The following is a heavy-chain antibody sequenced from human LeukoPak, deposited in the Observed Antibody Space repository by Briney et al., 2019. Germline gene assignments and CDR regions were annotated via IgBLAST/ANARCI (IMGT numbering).Heavy chain of an antibody. CDR2: IYYSGST. D-gene: IGHD1-7*01. CDR3: ARIEGLKWNYDYGPFDY. CDR1: GGSISSSSYY. V-gene: IGHV4-39*01. Sequence: SETLFLTCTVSGGSISSSSYYWGWIRQPPGKGLEWIGSIYYSGSTYYNPSLKSRVTISADTSKNQFSLKLSSVTAADTAVYYCARIEGLKWNYDYGPFDYWGQGTLVTVSS. J-gene: IGHJ4*02.